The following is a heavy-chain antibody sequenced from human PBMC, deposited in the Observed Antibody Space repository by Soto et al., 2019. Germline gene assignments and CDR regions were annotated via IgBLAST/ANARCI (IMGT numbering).Heavy chain of an antibody. J-gene: IGHJ4*02. CDR2: IWYDGGNK. CDR3: AKDRHSSSSGYFDN. CDR1: GFTFSSYA. D-gene: IGHD6-6*01. Sequence: QVQLVESGGGVVQPGRSLRLSCAASGFTFSSYAIHWVRQGPGKGLEWVAVIWYDGGNKFYADSVKGRFTIARDNSKDTLSLQMNSLRAEDTAIYYCAKDRHSSSSGYFDNWGQGTLVTVSS. V-gene: IGHV3-33*06.